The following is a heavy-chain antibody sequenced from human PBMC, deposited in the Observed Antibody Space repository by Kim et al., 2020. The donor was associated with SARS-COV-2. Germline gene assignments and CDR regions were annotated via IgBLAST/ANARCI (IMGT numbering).Heavy chain of an antibody. V-gene: IGHV1-69*13. J-gene: IGHJ4*02. CDR1: GGTFSSYA. CDR3: ASLSGYDRDGRRALKTIDY. Sequence: SSVKVSCKASGGTFSSYAISWVRQAPGQGLEWMGGIIPSFGTANYAQKFQGRVTITADESTSTAYMELSSLRSEDTAVYYCASLSGYDRDGRRALKTIDYWGQGTLVTVSS. D-gene: IGHD5-12*01. CDR2: IIPSFGTA.